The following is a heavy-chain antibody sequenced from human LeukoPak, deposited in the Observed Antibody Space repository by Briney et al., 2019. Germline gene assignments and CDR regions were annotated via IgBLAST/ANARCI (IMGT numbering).Heavy chain of an antibody. CDR1: GFTFTTYA. J-gene: IGHJ2*01. Sequence: GGSLRLSCAASGFTFTTYAMNWVRQAPGKGLEWVSVISGSGGSTYYADSVKGRFTISRDNSKNTLYLEVNSLRAEDTAIYYCATAFYFDSSGPYWYFALWGRGTLVTVSS. CDR2: ISGSGGST. CDR3: ATAFYFDSSGPYWYFAL. V-gene: IGHV3-23*01. D-gene: IGHD3-22*01.